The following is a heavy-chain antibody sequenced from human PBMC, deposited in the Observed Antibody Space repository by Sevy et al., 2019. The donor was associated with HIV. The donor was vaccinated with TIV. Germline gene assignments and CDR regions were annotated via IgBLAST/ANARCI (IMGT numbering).Heavy chain of an antibody. J-gene: IGHJ5*02. Sequence: GGSLRLSCAASGFTFSSYSMNWVRQAPGKGLEWVSSISSSSSYIYYADSVKGRFTISRDNAKNSLYLQMNSPRAEDTAVYYCARMGIVVVPAAGFDPWGQGTLVTVSS. D-gene: IGHD2-2*01. CDR1: GFTFSSYS. V-gene: IGHV3-21*01. CDR3: ARMGIVVVPAAGFDP. CDR2: ISSSSSYI.